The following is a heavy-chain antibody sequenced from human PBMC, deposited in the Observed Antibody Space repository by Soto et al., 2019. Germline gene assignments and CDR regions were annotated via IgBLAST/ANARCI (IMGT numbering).Heavy chain of an antibody. CDR1: GGTFSSYA. CDR2: IIPIFGTA. V-gene: IGHV1-69*01. J-gene: IGHJ4*02. Sequence: QVQLVQSGAEVKKPGSSVKVSCKASGGTFSSYAISWVRQAPGQGLEWMGGIIPIFGTANYAQKFQGRVTITADESTSRAHMELSSLRSEDTAVYYCATGVAAVWTQAAYYFDYWGQGTLVTVSS. D-gene: IGHD2-15*01. CDR3: ATGVAAVWTQAAYYFDY.